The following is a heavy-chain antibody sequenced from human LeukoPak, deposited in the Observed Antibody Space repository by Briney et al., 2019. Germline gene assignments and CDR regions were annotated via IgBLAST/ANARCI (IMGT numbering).Heavy chain of an antibody. CDR2: ISPDGNLE. V-gene: IGHV3-30*18. CDR1: GFTFTTFG. Sequence: GGSLRLSCAASGFTFTTFGIHWVRQAPGKGLEWVAAISPDGNLEYYTDSVQGRFTVSRDNSKNMIYLQMNSLRGEGSALYYCAKINNNDDYWGHGTLVTVSS. J-gene: IGHJ4*01. D-gene: IGHD1/OR15-1a*01. CDR3: AKINNNDDY.